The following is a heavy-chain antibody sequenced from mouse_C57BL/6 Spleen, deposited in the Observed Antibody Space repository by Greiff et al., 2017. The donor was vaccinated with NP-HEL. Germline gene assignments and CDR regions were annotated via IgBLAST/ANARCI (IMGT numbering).Heavy chain of an antibody. V-gene: IGHV1-53*01. J-gene: IGHJ4*01. CDR1: GYTFTSYW. CDR2: INPSNGGT. Sequence: VQLKQPGTELVKPGASVKLSCKASGYTFTSYWMHWVKQRPGQGLEWIGNINPSNGGTNYNEKFKGKATLTADKSSSTAYMELRSLTSEDSAVYFCARRRVTGEDAMDYWGQGTSVTVSS. CDR3: ARRRVTGEDAMDY. D-gene: IGHD4-1*01.